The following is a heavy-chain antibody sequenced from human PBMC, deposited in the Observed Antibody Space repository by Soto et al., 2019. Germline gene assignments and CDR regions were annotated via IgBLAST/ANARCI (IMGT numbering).Heavy chain of an antibody. Sequence: GGSLRLSCAASGFTFSSYSMNWVRQAPGKGLEWVSSISSSSSYIYYADSVKGRFTISRDNTKNSLYLQMNSLRAEDTAVYYCARSYCSSTSCYRTIAAADAFDYWGQGTLVTVSS. CDR1: GFTFSSYS. V-gene: IGHV3-21*01. J-gene: IGHJ4*02. CDR3: ARSYCSSTSCYRTIAAADAFDY. D-gene: IGHD2-2*01. CDR2: ISSSSSYI.